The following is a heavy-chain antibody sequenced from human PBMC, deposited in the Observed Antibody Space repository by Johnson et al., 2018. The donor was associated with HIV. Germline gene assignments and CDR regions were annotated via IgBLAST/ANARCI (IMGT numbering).Heavy chain of an antibody. CDR3: SKGLCLSGSYSYDAVEI. J-gene: IGHJ3*02. D-gene: IGHD1-26*01. CDR1: GFTFSSYA. Sequence: QVQLVESGGGVVRPGGSLRLSCAASGFTFSSYAMHWVRQAPGNGLEWVAVISYDGSDKYYADSVKGRFTISRDNSKNTLYLQMNSLGPEDTAVYYCSKGLCLSGSYSYDAVEIGGRGTMVTGSS. V-gene: IGHV3-30*04. CDR2: ISYDGSDK.